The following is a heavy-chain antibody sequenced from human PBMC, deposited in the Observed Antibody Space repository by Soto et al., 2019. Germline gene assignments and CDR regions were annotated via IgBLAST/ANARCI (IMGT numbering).Heavy chain of an antibody. CDR1: GFTFSSYA. CDR3: AKVALPDYDSSGNKGFDY. V-gene: IGHV3-23*01. CDR2: ISGSGGST. Sequence: GGSLRLSCAASGFTFSSYAMSWVRQAPGKGLEWVSAISGSGGSTYYADSVKGRFTISRDNSKNTLYLQMNSLRAEDTAVYYCAKVALPDYDSSGNKGFDYWGHGTLVTVS. D-gene: IGHD3-22*01. J-gene: IGHJ4*01.